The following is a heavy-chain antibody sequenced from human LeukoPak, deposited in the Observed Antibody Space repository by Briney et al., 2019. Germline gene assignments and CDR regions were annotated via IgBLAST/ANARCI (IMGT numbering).Heavy chain of an antibody. Sequence: GGSLRLSCAASGFTFSSYSMNWVRQAPGKGLEWVSSISSSSSYIYYADSVKGRFTISRDNAKNSLYLQMNSLRAEDTAVYYCARDQAHYYGSGKAFDYWGQGTLVTVSS. J-gene: IGHJ4*02. CDR3: ARDQAHYYGSGKAFDY. CDR2: ISSSSSYI. CDR1: GFTFSSYS. V-gene: IGHV3-21*01. D-gene: IGHD3-10*01.